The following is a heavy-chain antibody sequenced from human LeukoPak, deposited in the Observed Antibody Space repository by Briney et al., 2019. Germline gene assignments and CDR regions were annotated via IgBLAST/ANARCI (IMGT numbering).Heavy chain of an antibody. CDR1: GYTLTELS. CDR2: FDPEDGET. Sequence: ASVKVSCKVSGYTLTELSMHWVRQAPGKGLEWMGGFDPEDGETIYAQKFQGRVTMTEGTSTDTAYMELSSLRSEDTAVYYCATMLRFLEWLYNFQHWGQGTLVTVSS. CDR3: ATMLRFLEWLYNFQH. V-gene: IGHV1-24*01. J-gene: IGHJ1*01. D-gene: IGHD3-3*01.